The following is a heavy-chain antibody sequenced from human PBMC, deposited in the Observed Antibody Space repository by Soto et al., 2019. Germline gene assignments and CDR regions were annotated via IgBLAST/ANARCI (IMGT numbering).Heavy chain of an antibody. CDR3: TTHPLGYCSGGSCYQDFDY. D-gene: IGHD2-15*01. V-gene: IGHV3-15*07. CDR1: GFTFSNAW. CDR2: IKSKTDGGTT. J-gene: IGHJ4*02. Sequence: EVQLVESGGGLVKPGGSLRLSCAASGFTFSNAWMNWVRQAPGKGLEWFGRIKSKTDGGTTDYAAPVKGRFTISRDDSKNTLYLQMNSLKTEDTAVYYCTTHPLGYCSGGSCYQDFDYWGQGTLVTVSS.